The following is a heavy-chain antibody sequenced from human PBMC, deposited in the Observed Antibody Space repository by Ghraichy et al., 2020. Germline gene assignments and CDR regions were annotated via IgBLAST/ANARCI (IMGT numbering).Heavy chain of an antibody. J-gene: IGHJ4*02. CDR3: ARDCPDPSLDEKYFDY. Sequence: GGSLRLSCAASGFAFSDCTMNWVRQAPGKGLEWVSSISGGSNYIYYAESLMGRFTVSRDNAKNSVYLEMDSLRAGDTAVYYCARDCPDPSLDEKYFDYWGQGTLVTVSA. D-gene: IGHD5-24*01. CDR2: ISGGSNYI. CDR1: GFAFSDCT. V-gene: IGHV3-21*01.